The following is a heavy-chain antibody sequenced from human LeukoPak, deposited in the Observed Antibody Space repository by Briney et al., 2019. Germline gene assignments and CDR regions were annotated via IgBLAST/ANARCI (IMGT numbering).Heavy chain of an antibody. V-gene: IGHV3-73*01. CDR1: GLTFSGSA. CDR3: SSKDWSGSGPYSDY. Sequence: TGGSLKLSCAASGLTFSGSAMHWVRQASGKGLEWVGRIRTKDNNYATAYAASVKGRFTISRDGSKNTAYLQMNSLKTDDTAVYYCSSKDWSGSGPYSDYWGQGTLVTVSS. CDR2: IRTKDNNYAT. D-gene: IGHD3-3*01. J-gene: IGHJ4*02.